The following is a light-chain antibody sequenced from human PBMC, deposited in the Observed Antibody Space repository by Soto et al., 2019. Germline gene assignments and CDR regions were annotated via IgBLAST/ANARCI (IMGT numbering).Light chain of an antibody. CDR1: QSVSSSY. CDR2: DAS. Sequence: EIVMTQSPATLSVSPGERATLSCRASQSVSSSYLAWYQQKPGQAPRLLIYDASSRATGIPDRFSGSGSGTDFTLTISRLEPEDFAVYYCQQYGSSPPITFGQGTRLRL. J-gene: IGKJ5*01. V-gene: IGKV3-20*01. CDR3: QQYGSSPPIT.